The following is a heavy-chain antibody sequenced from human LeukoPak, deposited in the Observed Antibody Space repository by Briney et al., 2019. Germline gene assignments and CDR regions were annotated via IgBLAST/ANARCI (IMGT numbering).Heavy chain of an antibody. J-gene: IGHJ4*02. CDR1: GGSISSYY. Sequence: SETLSLTCTVSGGSISSYYWSWIRQPAGKGLEWIGRIYTSGSTNYNPSLKSRVTMSVDTSKNQFSLKLSSVTAADTAVYYCARCGQYYDFWSGYSGDYYFDYWGQGTLVTVPS. CDR2: IYTSGST. CDR3: ARCGQYYDFWSGYSGDYYFDY. V-gene: IGHV4-4*07. D-gene: IGHD3-3*01.